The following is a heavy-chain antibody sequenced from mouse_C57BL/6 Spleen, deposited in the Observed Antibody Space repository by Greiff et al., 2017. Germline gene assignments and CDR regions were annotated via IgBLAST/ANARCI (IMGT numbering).Heavy chain of an antibody. D-gene: IGHD2-2*01. CDR3: ARWGDGYDGDAMDY. J-gene: IGHJ4*01. Sequence: VQLQQSVPELVKPGPSVKISCKASGYSFTDYKMNWVKQSNGKSLEWIGVINPNNGTTSYNQKFKGKATLTIDQSSSTAYMQLNSLTSEDSAVYYWARWGDGYDGDAMDYWGQGTSVTVSS. CDR2: INPNNGTT. CDR1: GYSFTDYK. V-gene: IGHV1-39*01.